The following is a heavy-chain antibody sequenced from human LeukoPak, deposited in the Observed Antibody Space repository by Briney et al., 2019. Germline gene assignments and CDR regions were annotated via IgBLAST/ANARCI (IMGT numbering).Heavy chain of an antibody. V-gene: IGHV3-21*01. J-gene: IGHJ4*02. CDR3: ASRSYRPTHVDY. D-gene: IGHD3-16*02. Sequence: GGSLRLSCAASGFTFSSYSMNWVRQAPGKGLEWVSSISSSSSYIYYADSVKGRFTISRDNAKNSLYLQMNSLRAEDTAVYYCASRSYRPTHVDYWGQGTLVTVSS. CDR2: ISSSSSYI. CDR1: GFTFSSYS.